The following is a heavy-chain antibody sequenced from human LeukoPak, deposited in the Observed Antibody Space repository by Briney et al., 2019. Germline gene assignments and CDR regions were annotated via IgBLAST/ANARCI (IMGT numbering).Heavy chain of an antibody. CDR2: IRSDGGTE. CDR3: AKDRGYNNGGGSDY. CDR1: GFTFSTYD. Sequence: GGSLRLSCAASGFTFSTYDMHWVRQAPGKGLQWVAFIRSDGGTEYYADSVEGRFTISRDNSKNTLFLQMNSLRNEDTAMYYCAKDRGYNNGGGSDYWGQGTLVTVSS. D-gene: IGHD1-1*01. J-gene: IGHJ4*02. V-gene: IGHV3-30*02.